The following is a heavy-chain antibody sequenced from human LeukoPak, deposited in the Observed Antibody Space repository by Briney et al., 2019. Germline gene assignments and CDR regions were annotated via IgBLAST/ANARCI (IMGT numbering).Heavy chain of an antibody. CDR3: ARDLRTTNWFDP. V-gene: IGHV3-74*01. CDR1: GFTFSSYW. CDR2: INSDGSST. J-gene: IGHJ5*02. D-gene: IGHD4-17*01. Sequence: GGSLRLSCAASGFTFSSYWMHWVRQDPGKGLVWVPRINSDGSSTSYADSVKGRFTISRDNAKNTLYLQMNSLRAEDTAVYYCARDLRTTNWFDPWGQGTLVTVSS.